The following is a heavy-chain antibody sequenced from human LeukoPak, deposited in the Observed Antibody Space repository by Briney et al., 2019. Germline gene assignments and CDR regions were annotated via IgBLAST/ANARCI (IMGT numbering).Heavy chain of an antibody. D-gene: IGHD3-22*01. CDR3: ARGDSSGYYRNNWFDP. CDR2: INHSGST. Sequence: SETLSLTCAVYGGSFSGYYWSWIRQPPGKGLEWIGEINHSGSTNYNPSLKSRVTISVDTSKNQFSLKLSSVTAADTAVYYCARGDSSGYYRNNWFDPWGQGTLVTASS. J-gene: IGHJ5*02. CDR1: GGSFSGYY. V-gene: IGHV4-34*01.